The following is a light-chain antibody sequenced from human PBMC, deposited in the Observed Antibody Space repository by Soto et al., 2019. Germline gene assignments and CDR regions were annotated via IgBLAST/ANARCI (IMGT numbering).Light chain of an antibody. CDR3: LQYNSHPLT. Sequence: DIQMTQSPSAMSASLGDRVTITCRASQGIRNSLAWFQQKPGKVPKRLIHDASNLQSGVPSRFSGSGSGTAFTLTISSLQPEDFATYYCLQYNSHPLTFGGGTKVDIK. V-gene: IGKV1-17*03. J-gene: IGKJ4*02. CDR2: DAS. CDR1: QGIRNS.